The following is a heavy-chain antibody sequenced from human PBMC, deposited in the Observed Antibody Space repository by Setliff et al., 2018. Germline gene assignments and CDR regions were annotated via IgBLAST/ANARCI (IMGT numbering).Heavy chain of an antibody. V-gene: IGHV4-61*02. CDR2: IYTSGAT. D-gene: IGHD2-21*01. CDR1: GASLRSGSYY. CDR3: AKEHVVISFVTNTHHHYGMDV. Sequence: SSETLSLTCTVSGASLRSGSYYWSWIRQPAGKGLEWIGRIYTSGATTYSPSLKSRVSISADTSKNLLSLTLKSVTAADTAVYYCAKEHVVISFVTNTHHHYGMDVWGQGATVTVSS. J-gene: IGHJ6*02.